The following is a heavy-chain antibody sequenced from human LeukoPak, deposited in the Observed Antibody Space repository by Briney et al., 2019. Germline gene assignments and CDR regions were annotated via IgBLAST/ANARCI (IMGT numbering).Heavy chain of an antibody. CDR1: GYTLTELS. J-gene: IGHJ3*02. Sequence: ASVKVSCKVSGYTLTELSMHWVRQGPGKGLEWMGGFDPEDVETIYAQKFQGRVTMTEDTSTDTAYMELSSLRSEDTAVYYCATSIPPPVVVVVNDAFDIWGQGTMVTVSS. CDR3: ATSIPPPVVVVVNDAFDI. CDR2: FDPEDVET. V-gene: IGHV1-24*01. D-gene: IGHD3-22*01.